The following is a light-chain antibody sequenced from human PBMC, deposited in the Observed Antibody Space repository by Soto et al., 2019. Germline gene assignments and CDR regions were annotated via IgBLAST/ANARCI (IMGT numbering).Light chain of an antibody. CDR2: AAS. J-gene: IGKJ2*01. V-gene: IGKV1-39*01. CDR1: QSIRYY. CDR3: QQSYSTPQNT. Sequence: DIQMTQSPSSLSASVGDRVTITCRASQSIRYYLNWYQQKPGKAPKLLIYAASNLQSGVPSRFSGSGSGTDFTLTISSLQPEDFATYYCQQSYSTPQNTFGQGTKLEIK.